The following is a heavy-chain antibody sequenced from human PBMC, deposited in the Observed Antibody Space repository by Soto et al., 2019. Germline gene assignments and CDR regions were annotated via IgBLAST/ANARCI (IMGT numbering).Heavy chain of an antibody. D-gene: IGHD3-10*01. J-gene: IGHJ5*02. CDR1: GGSFSGYY. CDR3: ARGLGYYGSGSYRIWFDP. CDR2: INHSGST. V-gene: IGHV4-34*01. Sequence: PSETLSLTCAVYGGSFSGYYWSWIRQPPGKGLEWIGEINHSGSTNYNPSLKSRVTISVDTSKNQFSLKLSSVTAADTAVYYCARGLGYYGSGSYRIWFDPWGQGTLVTVSS.